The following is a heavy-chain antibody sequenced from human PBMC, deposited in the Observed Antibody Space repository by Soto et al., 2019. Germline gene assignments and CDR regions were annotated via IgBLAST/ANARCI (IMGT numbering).Heavy chain of an antibody. J-gene: IGHJ3*02. CDR1: GFTFTSSA. Sequence: QMQLVQSGPEVKKPGTSVKVSCKASGFTFTSSAMQWVRQARGQRLEWIGWIVVGSGNTNYAQKFQERVTITRDMSTSTAYMELSSLRSEDTAVYYCAADPSRGYFDGAFDAFDIWGQGTMVTVSS. V-gene: IGHV1-58*02. CDR2: IVVGSGNT. CDR3: AADPSRGYFDGAFDAFDI. D-gene: IGHD3-9*01.